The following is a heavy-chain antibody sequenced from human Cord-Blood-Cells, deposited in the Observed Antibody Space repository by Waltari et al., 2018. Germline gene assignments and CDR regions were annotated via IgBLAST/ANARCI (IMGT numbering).Heavy chain of an antibody. CDR2: ISSSGSTI. J-gene: IGHJ6*02. D-gene: IGHD6-13*01. Sequence: EVQLVESGGGLVQPGGSLRLSCAASGFTFSSYEMNWVHQAPGKGLEWVSYISSSGSTIYYADSVKGRFTISRDNAKNSLYLQMNSLRAEDTAVYYCARGAPYSSSWYYYYYGMDVWDQGP. V-gene: IGHV3-48*03. CDR1: GFTFSSYE. CDR3: ARGAPYSSSWYYYYYGMDV.